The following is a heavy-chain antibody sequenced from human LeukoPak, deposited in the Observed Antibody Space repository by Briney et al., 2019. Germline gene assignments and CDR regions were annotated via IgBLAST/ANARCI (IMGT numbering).Heavy chain of an antibody. CDR3: ARARLRFLEWYQADGAFDI. CDR1: GGSISSGGYY. CDR2: IYYSGST. Sequence: PSETLSLTCTVSGGSISSGGYYWSWIRQHPGKGLEWIGYIYYSGSTYYNPSLKSRVTISVDTSKNQFSLKLSSVTAADTAVYYCARARLRFLEWYQADGAFDIWGQGTMVTVSS. D-gene: IGHD3-3*01. V-gene: IGHV4-31*03. J-gene: IGHJ3*02.